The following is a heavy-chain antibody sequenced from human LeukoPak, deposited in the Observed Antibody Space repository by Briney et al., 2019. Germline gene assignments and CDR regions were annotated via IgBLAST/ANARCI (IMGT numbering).Heavy chain of an antibody. CDR2: ISYDGTNK. V-gene: IGHV3-30*04. D-gene: IGHD5/OR15-5a*01. J-gene: IGHJ4*02. CDR3: ARGEFYDLNYFDY. Sequence: GGSLRLSCAASGFTFSTYAMHWVRQAPGKGLEWMAVISYDGTNKYYADSVKGRFTISRDNSKNTLYLQMNGLRAEDTAVYCCARGEFYDLNYFDYWGQGTLVTASS. CDR1: GFTFSTYA.